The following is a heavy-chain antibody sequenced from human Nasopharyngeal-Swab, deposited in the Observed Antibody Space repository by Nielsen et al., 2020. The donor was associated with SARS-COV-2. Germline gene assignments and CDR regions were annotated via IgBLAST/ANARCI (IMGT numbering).Heavy chain of an antibody. D-gene: IGHD6-19*01. J-gene: IGHJ6*02. CDR1: GFTFSSYW. Sequence: GESLKISCTASGFTFSSYWMHWVRQAPGKGLVWVSRIHIDGSSTSYGDSVKGRFTISRDDAKNTLYLQMNSLRAEDTAVYYCARNGSLGYSGGWGYGSSPLYNAMDVWGQGTTVTVSS. V-gene: IGHV3-74*01. CDR3: ARNGSLGYSGGWGYGSSPLYNAMDV. CDR2: IHIDGSST.